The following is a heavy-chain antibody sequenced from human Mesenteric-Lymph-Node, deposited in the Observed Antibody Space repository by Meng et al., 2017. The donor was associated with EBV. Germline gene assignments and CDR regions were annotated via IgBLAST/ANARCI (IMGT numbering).Heavy chain of an antibody. V-gene: IGHV7-4-1*02. CDR1: GSTFTHDE. Sequence: QGRGVQSGAEGKKPGASVNVSCQSSGSTFTHDELNWVRQATGQGLELMGVMNTNSGNPVYAQGFTGRFVFSLDTSVSTAYLQISSLKAEDTAVYYFARFGQQRGGYYFDYWGQGTLVTVSS. CDR2: MNTNSGNP. CDR3: ARFGQQRGGYYFDY. J-gene: IGHJ4*02. D-gene: IGHD6-25*01.